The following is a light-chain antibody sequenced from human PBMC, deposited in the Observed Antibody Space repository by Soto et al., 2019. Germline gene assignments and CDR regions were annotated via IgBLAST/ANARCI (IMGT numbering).Light chain of an antibody. CDR2: DVS. V-gene: IGLV2-14*01. Sequence: QSALTQPASVSGSPGQSITISCTGAGGDVGSFDSVSWYQQHPGKAPKLMIYDVSNRPSGVSNRFSGSMSGNTASLTISGLQAEDEADYCCSCSRSSPLYVFGTGTKVTVL. CDR3: CSCSRSSPLYV. J-gene: IGLJ1*01. CDR1: GGDVGSFDS.